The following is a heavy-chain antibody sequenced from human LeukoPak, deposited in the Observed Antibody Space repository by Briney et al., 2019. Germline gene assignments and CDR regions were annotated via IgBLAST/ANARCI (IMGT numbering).Heavy chain of an antibody. V-gene: IGHV3-48*04. J-gene: IGHJ3*02. CDR2: ISSSGTTI. CDR1: GFTFSSYS. CDR3: ARRYVYGTLHAFDI. Sequence: GGSLRLSCAASGFTFSSYSMNWVRQTPGKGLEWVPYISSSGTTIYYADSVKGRFTISRDNAKNSLYLQMNSLRAEDTAIYYCARRYVYGTLHAFDIWGQGTMVTVSS. D-gene: IGHD2/OR15-2a*01.